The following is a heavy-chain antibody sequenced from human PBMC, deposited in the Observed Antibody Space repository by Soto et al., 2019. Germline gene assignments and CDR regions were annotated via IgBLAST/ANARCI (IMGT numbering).Heavy chain of an antibody. J-gene: IGHJ4*02. CDR3: AKGGQSYDY. V-gene: IGHV3-23*01. Sequence: GGSLRLSCAASGFTFSNYAMSWVRQAPGKGLEWVSAISASVGSTYYTDSVKGRFTISRDNSKNTLYLQMNSLRAEDTAVYYCAKGGQSYDYWGQGTLVTVS. CDR1: GFTFSNYA. D-gene: IGHD3-10*01. CDR2: ISASVGST.